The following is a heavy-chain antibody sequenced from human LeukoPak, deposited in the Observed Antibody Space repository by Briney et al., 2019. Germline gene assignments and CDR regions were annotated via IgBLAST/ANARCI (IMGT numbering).Heavy chain of an antibody. V-gene: IGHV1-24*01. CDR2: FDPEDGET. D-gene: IGHD6-13*01. CDR1: GYTLTELS. CDR3: ATGRRSIATADDERSLDY. Sequence: ASVKVSCKVSGYTLTELSMHWVRQAPGKGLEWMGGFDPEDGETIYAQKFQGRVTMTEDTSTDTAYMELSSLRSEDTAAYYCATGRRSIATADDERSLDYWGQGTLVTVSS. J-gene: IGHJ4*02.